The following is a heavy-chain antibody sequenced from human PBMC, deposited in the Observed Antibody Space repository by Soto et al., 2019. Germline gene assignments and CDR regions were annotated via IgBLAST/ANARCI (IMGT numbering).Heavy chain of an antibody. CDR2: IYYSGST. CDR3: ARGYSSGWHEVGYYYYGMDV. D-gene: IGHD6-19*01. Sequence: TSETLSLTCTVSGGSISSYYWSWIRQPPGKGLEWIGYIYYSGSTNYNPSLKSRVTISVDTSKNQFSLKLSSVTAADTAVYYCARGYSSGWHEVGYYYYGMDVWGQGTTVTVSS. V-gene: IGHV4-59*01. CDR1: GGSISSYY. J-gene: IGHJ6*02.